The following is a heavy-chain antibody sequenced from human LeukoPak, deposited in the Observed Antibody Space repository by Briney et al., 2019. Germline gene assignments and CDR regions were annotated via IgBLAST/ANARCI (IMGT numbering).Heavy chain of an antibody. CDR2: INPSGGST. V-gene: IGHV1-46*01. D-gene: IGHD3-16*01. J-gene: IGHJ3*02. Sequence: ASVKVSCKASGYTFTSYYMHWVRQAPGQGLEWMGIINPSGGSTSYARKFQGRVTMTRDTSTSTVYMELSSLRSEDTAVYYCARVAWRAFGAFDIWGQGTMVTVSS. CDR1: GYTFTSYY. CDR3: ARVAWRAFGAFDI.